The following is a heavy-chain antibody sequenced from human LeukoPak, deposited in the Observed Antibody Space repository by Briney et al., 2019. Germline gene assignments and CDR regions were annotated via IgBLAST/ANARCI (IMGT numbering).Heavy chain of an antibody. Sequence: PGGSLRLSCAASGFTFSSYGMHWVRQAPGKGLEWVAVISYDGSNKYYADSVKGRFTISRDNSKNTLYLQMNSLRAEDTAVYYCARDGYCSSTSCYPPYYYYYGMDVWGQGTTVTVSS. V-gene: IGHV3-30*03. J-gene: IGHJ6*02. D-gene: IGHD2-2*01. CDR2: ISYDGSNK. CDR3: ARDGYCSSTSCYPPYYYYYGMDV. CDR1: GFTFSSYG.